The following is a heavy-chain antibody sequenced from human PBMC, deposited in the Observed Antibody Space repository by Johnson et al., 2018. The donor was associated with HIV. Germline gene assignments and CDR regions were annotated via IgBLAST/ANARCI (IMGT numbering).Heavy chain of an antibody. J-gene: IGHJ3*02. CDR3: AKEGDNYGGNWEAFDI. D-gene: IGHD4-23*01. CDR2: INWEGDRT. Sequence: QVQLVESGGGLVQPGGSLRLSCAVSGFSFSNYWMEWVRQDPGKGLVWVSLINWEGDRTYYGDSVKGRFTISRDNSMDTLYLQMNSLRAEDTAVYYCAKEGDNYGGNWEAFDIWGQGTMVTVSS. V-gene: IGHV3-NL1*01. CDR1: GFSFSNYW.